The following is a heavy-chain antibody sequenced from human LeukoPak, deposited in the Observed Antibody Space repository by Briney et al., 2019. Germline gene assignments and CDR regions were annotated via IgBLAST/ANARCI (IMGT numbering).Heavy chain of an antibody. V-gene: IGHV3-30*09. D-gene: IGHD3-16*01. CDR3: ARGYVDYVWGSYIRRRAFDI. Sequence: GGSLRLSCAASGFTLSICVMHWVRQPPGKGLEWVAVISHDATSEYYADSVKGRFVISRDNSKNTLYLQMNSLITEDTAVYYCARGYVDYVWGSYIRRRAFDIWGQGTMVTVSS. J-gene: IGHJ3*02. CDR2: ISHDATSE. CDR1: GFTLSICV.